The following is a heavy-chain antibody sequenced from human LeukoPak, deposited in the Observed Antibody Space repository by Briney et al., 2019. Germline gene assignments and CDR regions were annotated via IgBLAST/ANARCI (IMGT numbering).Heavy chain of an antibody. Sequence: GGSLRLSCAASGFTFSSYAMSWVRQAPGKGLEWVSAITNSGDSTYYADSVKGRFTISRDNSKNTLYLQINSLRAEDTAIYYCAKAPMEDSWYIHFDYWGQGTLVTVSS. CDR2: ITNSGDST. CDR1: GFTFSSYA. J-gene: IGHJ4*02. V-gene: IGHV3-23*01. D-gene: IGHD6-13*01. CDR3: AKAPMEDSWYIHFDY.